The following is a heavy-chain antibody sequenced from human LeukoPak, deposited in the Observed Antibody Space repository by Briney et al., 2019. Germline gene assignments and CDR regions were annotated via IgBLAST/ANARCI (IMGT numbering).Heavy chain of an antibody. CDR1: GFSFSTYW. D-gene: IGHD6-13*01. J-gene: IGHJ4*02. V-gene: IGHV3-7*01. CDR2: IDQGGSVR. CDR3: ARDPESSSFDL. Sequence: GGSLRLSCAASGFSFSTYWMSWVRQTPEKGLEFVANIDQGGSVRHDMDSLKGRCTLSRDNAKKSLYLEINSLRADDTAVYYCARDPESSSFDLWGRGALVTVSS.